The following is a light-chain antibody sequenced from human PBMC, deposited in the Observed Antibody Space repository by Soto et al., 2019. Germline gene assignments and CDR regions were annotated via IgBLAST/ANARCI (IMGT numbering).Light chain of an antibody. CDR1: SSDVGGYKY. CDR3: RSYAGINNLGV. CDR2: EVN. J-gene: IGLJ1*01. V-gene: IGLV2-8*01. Sequence: QSALTQPPSASGSPGQSVTISCTGTSSDVGGYKYVSWYQQHPGKAPKLMIFEVNKRPSGVPERFSGSTSGNTASLTVSGLQSEDEADYYGRSYAGINNLGVFGTGTKLTVL.